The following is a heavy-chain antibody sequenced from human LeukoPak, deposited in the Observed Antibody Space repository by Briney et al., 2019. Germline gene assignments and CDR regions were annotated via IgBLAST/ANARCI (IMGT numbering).Heavy chain of an antibody. CDR1: GGSISTSKYY. V-gene: IGHV4-39*01. CDR3: ARHSVVRGVIRGWFDP. CDR2: IYYSGST. Sequence: PSETLSLTRTVSGGSISTSKYYWGWLRQPPGKGLEWIGRIYYSGSTYYNPSLKSRVIIAVDTSKHQFSLKLSSVTAADTAVYYCARHSVVRGVIRGWFDPWGQGTLVTVSS. D-gene: IGHD3-10*01. J-gene: IGHJ5*02.